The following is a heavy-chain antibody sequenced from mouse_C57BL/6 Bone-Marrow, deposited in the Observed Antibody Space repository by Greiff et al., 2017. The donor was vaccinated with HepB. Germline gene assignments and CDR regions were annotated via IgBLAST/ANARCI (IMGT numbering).Heavy chain of an antibody. V-gene: IGHV1-55*01. J-gene: IGHJ2*01. D-gene: IGHD1-1*01. CDR1: GYTFTSYW. CDR3: ARLVITTVVATRFDY. CDR2: IYPGSGST. Sequence: VQLQQPGAELVKPGASVKMSCKASGYTFTSYWITWVKQRPGQGLEWIGDIYPGSGSTNYNEKFKSKATLTVDTSSSTAYMQLSSLTSEDSAVYYCARLVITTVVATRFDYWGQGTTLTVSS.